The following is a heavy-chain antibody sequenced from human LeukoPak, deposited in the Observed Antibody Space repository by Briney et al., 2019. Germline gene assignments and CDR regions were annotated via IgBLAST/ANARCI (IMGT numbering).Heavy chain of an antibody. D-gene: IGHD5-18*01. CDR2: INHSGST. V-gene: IGHV4-34*01. CDR3: ARGTMVTSYYYYGMDV. CDR1: GGSFSGYY. J-gene: IGHJ6*02. Sequence: PSETLSLTCAVYGGSFSGYYWSWIRQPPGKGLEWIGEINHSGSTNYNPSLKSRVTISVDTSKNQFSLKLSSVTAADTAVYYCARGTMVTSYYYYGMDVWGQGTTVTVPS.